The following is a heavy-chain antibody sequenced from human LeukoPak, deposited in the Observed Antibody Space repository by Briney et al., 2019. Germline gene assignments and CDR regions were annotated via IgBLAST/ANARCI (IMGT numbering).Heavy chain of an antibody. Sequence: GESLKISCKGSGYSFTSYWIGRVRQMPGKGLKWMGIIYPGDSDARYSPSFQGQVTISADKSISTAYLQWSSLKASDTAMYYCARRRDLYSGSYYPFDYWGQGTLVTVSS. CDR2: IYPGDSDA. J-gene: IGHJ4*02. CDR3: ARRRDLYSGSYYPFDY. V-gene: IGHV5-51*01. D-gene: IGHD1-26*01. CDR1: GYSFTSYW.